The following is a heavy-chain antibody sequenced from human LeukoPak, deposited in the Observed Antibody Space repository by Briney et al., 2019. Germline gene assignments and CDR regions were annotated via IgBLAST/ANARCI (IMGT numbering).Heavy chain of an antibody. CDR3: ARVHYYYMDV. V-gene: IGHV4-61*02. Sequence: PSETLPLTCTVSGGSISSGSYFWNWIRQPAGKALEWIGRIYSSGRTNYNPSLKSRVTISVDTSKNQFSLKLSSVTAADTAVYYCARVHYYYMDVWGKGTTVTVSS. J-gene: IGHJ6*03. D-gene: IGHD1-1*01. CDR2: IYSSGRT. CDR1: GGSISSGSYF.